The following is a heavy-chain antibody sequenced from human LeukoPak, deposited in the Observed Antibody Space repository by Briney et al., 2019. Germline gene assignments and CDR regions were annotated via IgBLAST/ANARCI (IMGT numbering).Heavy chain of an antibody. D-gene: IGHD3-3*01. Sequence: GESLKISCKGSGYSFTSYWLTRVRQVPRKGLELMGRIAPSDSYANYSPSLHGHVTISADKSISTAYLQWSSLKASDTAIYYCARRGVGSDAFDIWGQGTMVTVSS. CDR2: IAPSDSYA. V-gene: IGHV5-10-1*01. J-gene: IGHJ3*02. CDR1: GYSFTSYW. CDR3: ARRGVGSDAFDI.